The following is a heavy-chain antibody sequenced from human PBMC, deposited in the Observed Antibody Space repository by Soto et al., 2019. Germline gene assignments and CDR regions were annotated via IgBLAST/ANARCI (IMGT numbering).Heavy chain of an antibody. D-gene: IGHD1-26*01. J-gene: IGHJ4*02. V-gene: IGHV3-21*01. CDR2: ISSSSSYI. CDR1: GFTFSSYS. Sequence: PGGSLRLSCAASGFTFSSYSMNWVRQAPGKGLEWVSSISSSSSYIYYADSVKGRFTISRDNAKNSLYLQMNSLRAEDTAVYYCARDASGSYFLYFDYWGQGTLVTVSS. CDR3: ARDASGSYFLYFDY.